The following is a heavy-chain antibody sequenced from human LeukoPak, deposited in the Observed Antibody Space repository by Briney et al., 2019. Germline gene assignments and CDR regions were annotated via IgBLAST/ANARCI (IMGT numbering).Heavy chain of an antibody. V-gene: IGHV3-66*01. D-gene: IGHD3-16*01. Sequence: GGSLRLSCVASGFTVNNNYMSWVRQAPGKGLEWVSVIYSGGTTYYADSVKGRFTISRDNSKNTVYLQMHNLRAEDTAVYYCARRGVYLGVYWGQGTLVTVSS. CDR3: ARRGVYLGVY. CDR1: GFTVNNNY. CDR2: IYSGGTT. J-gene: IGHJ4*02.